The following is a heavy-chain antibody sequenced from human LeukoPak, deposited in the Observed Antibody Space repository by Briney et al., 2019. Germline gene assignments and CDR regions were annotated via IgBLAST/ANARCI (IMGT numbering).Heavy chain of an antibody. V-gene: IGHV3-30*03. CDR2: ISYDGSNK. Sequence: GGSLRLSCAASGFTFSSYGMHWVRQAPGKGLEWVAVISYDGSNKYYADSVKGRFTISRDNSKNTLYLQMNSLRAEDTAVYYCVRAAVAGFYYYYGMDVWGQGTTVTVSS. CDR3: VRAAVAGFYYYYGMDV. CDR1: GFTFSSYG. D-gene: IGHD6-19*01. J-gene: IGHJ6*02.